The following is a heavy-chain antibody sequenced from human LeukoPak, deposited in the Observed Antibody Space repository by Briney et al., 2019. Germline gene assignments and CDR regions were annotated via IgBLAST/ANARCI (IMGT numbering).Heavy chain of an antibody. CDR2: ISADSGDR. D-gene: IGHD1-26*01. V-gene: IGHV1-18*01. CDR1: GDSFSNYG. CDR3: ASGSYLWGGMDV. Sequence: ASVTVSFTASGDSFSNYGFAWVRQAPGQGLEWVGWISADSGDRYYAQNFQHRVTMTTDTYTTTGYMELRSLRSDDTAVYYCASGSYLWGGMDVWGQGTTVTVSS. J-gene: IGHJ6*02.